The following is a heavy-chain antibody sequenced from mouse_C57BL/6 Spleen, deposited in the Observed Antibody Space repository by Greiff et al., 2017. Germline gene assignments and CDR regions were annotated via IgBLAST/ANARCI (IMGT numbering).Heavy chain of an antibody. Sequence: QVQLQQPGAELVRPGSSVKLSCKASGYTFTSYWMHWVKQRPIQGLEWIGNIDPSDSETHYNQKFKDKATLTVDKSSSTAYMQLSSLTSEDSAVYYCARPNYYGSSSGAMDYWGQGTSVTVSS. D-gene: IGHD1-1*01. CDR2: IDPSDSET. CDR1: GYTFTSYW. V-gene: IGHV1-52*01. CDR3: ARPNYYGSSSGAMDY. J-gene: IGHJ4*01.